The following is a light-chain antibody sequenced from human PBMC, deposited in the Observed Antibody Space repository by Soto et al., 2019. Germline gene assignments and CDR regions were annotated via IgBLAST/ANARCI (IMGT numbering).Light chain of an antibody. CDR1: QTVTSD. CDR3: QPYINCT. CDR2: GAS. J-gene: IGKJ4*01. V-gene: IGKV3-15*01. Sequence: EVLVTKSPATLSVSPGESATLSCRASQTVTSDLAWYQQKAGQAPRLLMYGASIRATGIPARFSGSGSGTDFTLIISSVQAEVLAFYYCQPYINCTFGEGTMVDI.